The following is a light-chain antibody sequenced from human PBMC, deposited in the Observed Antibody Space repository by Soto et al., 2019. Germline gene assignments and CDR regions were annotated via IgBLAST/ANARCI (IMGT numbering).Light chain of an antibody. J-gene: IGLJ1*01. Sequence: QSVLTQPASVSGPPGRSITISCTGTSSDVGGYNYVSWYQQHPGKAPKLMIYEVSNRPSGVSNRFSGSKSGNTASLTISGLQAEDEADYYCSSFTSSSTFVFGTGTKVTVL. CDR2: EVS. CDR1: SSDVGGYNY. CDR3: SSFTSSSTFV. V-gene: IGLV2-14*01.